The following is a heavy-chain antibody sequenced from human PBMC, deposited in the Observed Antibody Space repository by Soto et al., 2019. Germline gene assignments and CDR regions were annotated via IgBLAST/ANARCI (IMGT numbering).Heavy chain of an antibody. Sequence: ASVKVSCKASGYTFTSYDINWVRQATGQGLEWMGWMNPNSGNTGHAQKFQGRVTMTRNTSISTAYMELSSLRSEDTAVYYCARFHYGSGSYYKNAYWGQGTLVTVSS. V-gene: IGHV1-8*01. CDR2: MNPNSGNT. CDR1: GYTFTSYD. D-gene: IGHD3-10*01. CDR3: ARFHYGSGSYYKNAY. J-gene: IGHJ4*02.